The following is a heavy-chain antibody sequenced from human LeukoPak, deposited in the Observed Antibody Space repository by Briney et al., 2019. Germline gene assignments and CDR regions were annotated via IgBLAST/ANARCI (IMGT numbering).Heavy chain of an antibody. CDR2: IYHSGSI. J-gene: IGHJ4*02. CDR1: GGSISSSKW. Sequence: AETLSLTCAVSGGSISSSKWWGGGRQFRGEGVEWIGEIYHSGSINYSPSLKRRVTISVDKSKNQFSLKLSSVTAADTAVYYCARDNSRDYWGRGTLVTVSS. D-gene: IGHD4-11*01. CDR3: ARDNSRDY. V-gene: IGHV4-4*02.